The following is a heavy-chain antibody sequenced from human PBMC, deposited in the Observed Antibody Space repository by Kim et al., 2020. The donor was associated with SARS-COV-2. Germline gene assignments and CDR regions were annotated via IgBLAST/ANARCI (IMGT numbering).Heavy chain of an antibody. CDR2: ISDSGTT. CDR1: GVSISGTF. Sequence: SQTLSLTCTVSGVSISGTFWHWIRQPPGKGLEWIGYISDSGTTNYNPSVKSRVTISGDTSKNQFSPKVLSVTTADTAIYYCARGGGVYNPYYFDLWGQGTLVAVSS. CDR3: ARGGGVYNPYYFDL. D-gene: IGHD3-10*01. J-gene: IGHJ4*02. V-gene: IGHV4-59*01.